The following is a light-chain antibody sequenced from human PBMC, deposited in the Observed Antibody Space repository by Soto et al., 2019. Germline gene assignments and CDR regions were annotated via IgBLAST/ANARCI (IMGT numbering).Light chain of an antibody. Sequence: QSALTQPASVSGSPGQSITISCTGTSSDIGAYNYVSWYQQHPGKTPKLMIYGVTNRPSGVSNRFSGSKSGSTASLTISGLHAEDEAYYYCISYTSRSTLEFGGGTKLTVL. J-gene: IGLJ2*01. CDR2: GVT. V-gene: IGLV2-14*01. CDR3: ISYTSRSTLE. CDR1: SSDIGAYNY.